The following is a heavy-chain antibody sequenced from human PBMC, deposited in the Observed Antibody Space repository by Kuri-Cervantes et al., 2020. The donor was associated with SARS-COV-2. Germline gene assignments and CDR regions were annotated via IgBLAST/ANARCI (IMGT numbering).Heavy chain of an antibody. Sequence: SETLSLTCTVSGGSISSSGYYWSWIRQPPGKGLEWIGEINHSGSTNYNPSLKSRVTISVDTSKNQFSLKLSSVTAADTAVYYCARGVGAAVAGTLITIYYYYGMDVWGQGTTVTSP. CDR3: ARGVGAAVAGTLITIYYYYGMDV. D-gene: IGHD6-19*01. CDR2: INHSGST. J-gene: IGHJ6*02. V-gene: IGHV4-39*07. CDR1: GGSISSSGYY.